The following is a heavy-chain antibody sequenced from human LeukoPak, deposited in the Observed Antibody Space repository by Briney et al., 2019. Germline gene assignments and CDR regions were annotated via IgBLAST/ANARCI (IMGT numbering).Heavy chain of an antibody. CDR2: IYYSGST. CDR1: GGSISSYY. J-gene: IGHJ3*02. V-gene: IGHV4-59*01. CDR3: ARAGYYDSTEAFDI. D-gene: IGHD3-22*01. Sequence: PSETLSLTCTVSGGSISSYYWSWIRQPPGKGLEWIGYIYYSGSTNYNPSLKSRVTISVDTSKNQFSPKLSSVTAADTAVYYCARAGYYDSTEAFDIWGQGTMVTVSS.